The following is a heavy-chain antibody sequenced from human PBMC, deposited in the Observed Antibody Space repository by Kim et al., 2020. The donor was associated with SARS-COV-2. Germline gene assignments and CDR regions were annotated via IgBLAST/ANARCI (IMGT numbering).Heavy chain of an antibody. J-gene: IGHJ4*02. CDR3: ARIPDITGWPFDS. CDR2: IHYSGRT. CDR1: GGSVTGDY. V-gene: IGHV4-59*02. Sequence: SETLSLRCTVSGGSVTGDYLTWIRQSPGKGLEWIGYIHYSGRTKYNPSFSSRLAISGDTSKNHFSLKMTSVTAADTAVYYCARIPDITGWPFDSWGQGTLVTVSS. D-gene: IGHD2-15*01.